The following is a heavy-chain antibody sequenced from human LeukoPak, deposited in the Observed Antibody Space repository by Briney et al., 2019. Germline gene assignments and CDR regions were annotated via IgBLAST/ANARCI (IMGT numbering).Heavy chain of an antibody. CDR1: GFTFSSYA. CDR2: ISGSGGST. Sequence: GGSLRLSCAASGFTFSSYAMSWVHQAPGKGLEWVSAISGSGGSTYYADSVKGRFTISRDNSKNTLYLQMNSLRAEDTAVYYCAKDTHYYDSSGYPPYYYYYGMDVWGQGTTVTVSS. J-gene: IGHJ6*02. D-gene: IGHD3-22*01. V-gene: IGHV3-23*01. CDR3: AKDTHYYDSSGYPPYYYYYGMDV.